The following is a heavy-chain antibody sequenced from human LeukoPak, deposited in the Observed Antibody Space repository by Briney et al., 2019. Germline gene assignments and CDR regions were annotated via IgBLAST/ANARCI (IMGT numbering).Heavy chain of an antibody. J-gene: IGHJ4*02. V-gene: IGHV3-30*18. CDR3: AKDHGSYSGYDFRLPTV. CDR2: ISYDGSNK. D-gene: IGHD5-12*01. CDR1: GFTFSSYG. Sequence: GGSLRLSCAASGFTFSSYGMHWVRQAPGKGLEWVAVISYDGSNKYYADSVKGRFTISRDNSKNTLYLQMNSLRAEDTAVYYCAKDHGSYSGYDFRLPTVRGQGTLVTVSS.